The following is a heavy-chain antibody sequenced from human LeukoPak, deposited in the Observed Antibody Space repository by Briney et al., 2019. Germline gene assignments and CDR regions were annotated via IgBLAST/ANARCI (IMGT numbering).Heavy chain of an antibody. CDR3: AREGSFWSGYTYYHMDV. D-gene: IGHD3-3*01. J-gene: IGHJ6*03. CDR2: ISSSSDYI. Sequence: GESLRLSCAASGFTFNDYRMNWVRQAPGKGLEWVSFISSSSDYIYYADSVKGRFTISRDNAKNSLYLQMNSLRAEDTAVYYCAREGSFWSGYTYYHMDVWGKGTTVTVSS. CDR1: GFTFNDYR. V-gene: IGHV3-21*01.